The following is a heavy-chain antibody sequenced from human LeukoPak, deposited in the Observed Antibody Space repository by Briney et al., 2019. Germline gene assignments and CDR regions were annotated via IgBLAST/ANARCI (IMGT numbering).Heavy chain of an antibody. D-gene: IGHD3-22*01. Sequence: ASVKVSCKASGYTFTSYAMNWVRQAPGQGLEWMGWINAGNGNTKYSQKFQGRVTITRDTSASTAYMELSSLRSEDTAVYYCCYDSSGYYLDYWGQGTLVTVSS. CDR2: INAGNGNT. J-gene: IGHJ4*02. V-gene: IGHV1-3*01. CDR3: CYDSSGYYLDY. CDR1: GYTFTSYA.